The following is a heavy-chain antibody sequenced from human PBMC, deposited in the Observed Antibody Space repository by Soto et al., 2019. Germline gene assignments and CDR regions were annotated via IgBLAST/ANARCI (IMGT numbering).Heavy chain of an antibody. V-gene: IGHV3-7*01. CDR2: IKQDGSEK. Sequence: GGSLRLSCAASGFTFSGYWMSWVRQAPGKGLEWVANIKQDGSEKNYVDSVKGRFTISRDNAKSSLFLQMNSLRAEDTAVYYCARGAGNFDYWGQGTLVTVSA. CDR3: ARGAGNFDY. J-gene: IGHJ4*02. CDR1: GFTFSGYW.